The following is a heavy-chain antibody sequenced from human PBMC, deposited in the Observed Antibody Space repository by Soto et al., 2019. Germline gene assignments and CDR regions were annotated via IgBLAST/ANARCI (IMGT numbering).Heavy chain of an antibody. V-gene: IGHV1-69*13. CDR1: GGTFSSYA. CDR3: ARREDIVVVPAAALYYYYGMDV. CDR2: IIPIFGTA. J-gene: IGHJ6*02. Sequence: ASVKVSCKASGGTFSSYAISWVRQAPGQGLEWMGGIIPIFGTANYAQKFQGRVTITADESTSTAYMELSSLRSEDTAVYYCARREDIVVVPAAALYYYYGMDVWGQGTTVTVSS. D-gene: IGHD2-2*01.